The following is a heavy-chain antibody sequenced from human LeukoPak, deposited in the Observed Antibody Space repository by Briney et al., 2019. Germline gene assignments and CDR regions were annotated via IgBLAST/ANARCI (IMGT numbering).Heavy chain of an antibody. CDR1: GNSSTSYW. D-gene: IGHD3-10*01. CDR3: ARLLGPRGFGASWRWFDR. J-gene: IGHJ5*02. V-gene: IGHV5-51*01. Sequence: GESLKISCKCSGNSSTSYWIGWVRQMPGKGLELMGIIYPDDSETRYSPSFQGQVTISADKSIRTAYLQWSSVKASDTALYYCARLLGPRGFGASWRWFDRWGQGTLVTVSS. CDR2: IYPDDSET.